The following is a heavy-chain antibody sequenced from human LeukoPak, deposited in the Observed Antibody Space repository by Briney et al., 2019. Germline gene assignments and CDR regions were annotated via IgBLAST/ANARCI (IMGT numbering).Heavy chain of an antibody. V-gene: IGHV3-7*01. CDR3: ARCFRADFHDAFDI. Sequence: GGSLRLSCAASGFTFSNYWMNWVRQAPGKGLEWVANIKQDGSEKYYVDSVKGRFTISRDNAKNSLYPQMNSLRAEDTAVYYCARCFRADFHDAFDIWGQGTMVTVSS. CDR1: GFTFSNYW. CDR2: IKQDGSEK. J-gene: IGHJ3*02. D-gene: IGHD2-21*02.